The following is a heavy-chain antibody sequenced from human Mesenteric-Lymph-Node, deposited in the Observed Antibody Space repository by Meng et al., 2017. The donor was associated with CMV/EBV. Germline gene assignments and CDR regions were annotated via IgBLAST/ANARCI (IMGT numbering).Heavy chain of an antibody. CDR2: INSDGSST. CDR3: ARNLDTAMVDYYYYYGMDV. CDR1: GFTFSDFA. V-gene: IGHV3-74*01. Sequence: GESLKISCAASGFTFSDFAMHWVRQAPGKGLVWVSRINSDGSSTSYADSVKGRFTISRDNAKNTLYLQMNSLRAEDTAVYYCARNLDTAMVDYYYYYGMDVWGQGTTVTVSS. D-gene: IGHD5-18*01. J-gene: IGHJ6*02.